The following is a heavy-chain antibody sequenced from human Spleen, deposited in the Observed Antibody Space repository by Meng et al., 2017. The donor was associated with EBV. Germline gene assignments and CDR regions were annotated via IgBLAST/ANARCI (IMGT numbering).Heavy chain of an antibody. D-gene: IGHD2-2*01. J-gene: IGHJ5*02. Sequence: VQSGESGGCLVQPGRSLRLFCAASAFAFSIDCMHWVRQAPGKGLEWVAVLSYDGNNKFYADSVKGRFTISRDNAKNSLYLQMNSLRAEDTAVYYCAREVGGAFDPWGQGTLVTVSS. CDR3: AREVGGAFDP. CDR2: LSYDGNNK. CDR1: AFAFSIDC. V-gene: IGHV3-30*03.